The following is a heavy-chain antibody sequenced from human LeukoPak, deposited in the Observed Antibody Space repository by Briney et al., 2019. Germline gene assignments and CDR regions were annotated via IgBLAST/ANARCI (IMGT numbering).Heavy chain of an antibody. Sequence: PSETLSLTCTVSGGSISSGDYYWSWIRQPPRKGLEWIGYIYYSGSTYYNPSLKSRVTISVDTSKNQFSLKLSSVTPADTAVHYCARGRRRYNWFDPWGQGTLVTVSS. D-gene: IGHD3-10*01. CDR1: GGSISSGDYY. CDR2: IYYSGST. V-gene: IGHV4-30-4*08. CDR3: ARGRRRYNWFDP. J-gene: IGHJ5*02.